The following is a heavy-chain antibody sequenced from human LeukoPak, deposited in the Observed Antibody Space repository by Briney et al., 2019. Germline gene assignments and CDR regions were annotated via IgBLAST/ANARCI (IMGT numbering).Heavy chain of an antibody. CDR3: AREALDSSSFDY. J-gene: IGHJ4*02. Sequence: SETLSLTCTVSGGSICSGSYYWSWIRQPAGKGLEWIGRIYTSGSTNYNPSLKSRVTISVDTSKNQFSLKLSSVTAADTAVYYCAREALDSSSFDYWGQGTLVTVSS. CDR2: IYTSGST. D-gene: IGHD6-6*01. CDR1: GGSICSGSYY. V-gene: IGHV4-61*02.